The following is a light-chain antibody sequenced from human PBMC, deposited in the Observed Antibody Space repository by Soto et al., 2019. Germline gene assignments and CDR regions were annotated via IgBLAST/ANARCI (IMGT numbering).Light chain of an antibody. V-gene: IGKV1-12*01. CDR3: QQANSFPLT. CDR1: QGIRSR. CDR2: DAS. J-gene: IGKJ4*01. Sequence: IQLTQSPSSLSASVGDRVTITCRASQGIRSRLAWYQQKLGKAPKLLIYDASTLQSGVPSRFSGSGSGTDFTLTINSLQPEDFATYYCQQANSFPLTFGGGTKVDI.